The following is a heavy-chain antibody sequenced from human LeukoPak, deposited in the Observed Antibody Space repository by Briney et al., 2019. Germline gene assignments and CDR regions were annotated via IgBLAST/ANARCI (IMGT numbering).Heavy chain of an antibody. Sequence: PSETLSLTCTVSGGSISSYHWSWIRQPPGKGLEWIGYIYYGGSTNYYPSLKSRVTISADTSKNQFSLKLSSVTAADTAVYYCARRSDILTGSPLDYWGQGTLVTVSS. CDR2: IYYGGST. CDR1: GGSISSYH. V-gene: IGHV4-59*08. CDR3: ARRSDILTGSPLDY. D-gene: IGHD3-9*01. J-gene: IGHJ4*02.